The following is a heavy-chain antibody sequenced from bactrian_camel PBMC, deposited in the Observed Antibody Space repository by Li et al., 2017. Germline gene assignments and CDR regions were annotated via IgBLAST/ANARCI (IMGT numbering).Heavy chain of an antibody. CDR2: IGRVGATA. D-gene: IGHD7*01. V-gene: IGHV3S40*01. Sequence: VQLVESGGGLVQTGGSLRLSCAAFTASMLGAGWVRQAPGKGLEWVSAIGRVGATAYYPDSVKGRFTISLDNAKNTLYLQLNSLKTEDTAMYYCAQSNGDWAWHVWGEGTQVTVS. J-gene: IGHJ4*01. CDR3: AQSNGDWAWHV. CDR1: TASMLG.